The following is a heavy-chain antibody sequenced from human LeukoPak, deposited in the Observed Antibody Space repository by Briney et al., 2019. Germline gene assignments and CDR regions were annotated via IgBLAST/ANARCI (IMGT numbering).Heavy chain of an antibody. CDR1: GFTFSSYS. J-gene: IGHJ4*02. CDR2: ISYDGSHK. CDR3: ARGKGSGSYYNDSDY. V-gene: IGHV3-30*03. Sequence: GGSLRLSCAVSGFTFSSYSMNWVRQAPGKGLEWVAVISYDGSHKYYADSMKGRFTISRDNSKNMLYLQMNSLTAEDTAVYYCARGKGSGSYYNDSDYWGQGTLVTVSS. D-gene: IGHD3-10*01.